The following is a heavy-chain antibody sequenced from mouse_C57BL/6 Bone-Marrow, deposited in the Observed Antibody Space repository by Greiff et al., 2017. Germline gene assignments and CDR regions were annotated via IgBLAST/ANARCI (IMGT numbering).Heavy chain of an antibody. Sequence: DVKLMESGGGLVKPGGSLKLSCAASGFTFSSYAMSWVRQTPEKRLEWVATISDGGSYTYYPDNVKGRFTISRDNAKNNLYLQMSHLKSEDTAMYYCARESSNYYFDYWGQGTTLTVSS. CDR1: GFTFSSYA. CDR2: ISDGGSYT. V-gene: IGHV5-4*01. J-gene: IGHJ2*01. D-gene: IGHD2-5*01. CDR3: ARESSNYYFDY.